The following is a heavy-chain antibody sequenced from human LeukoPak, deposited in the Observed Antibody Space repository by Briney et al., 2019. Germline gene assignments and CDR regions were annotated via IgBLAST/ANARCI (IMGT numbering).Heavy chain of an antibody. J-gene: IGHJ6*03. CDR2: IIPIFGTA. Sequence: SVKVSCKASGGTFSSYAISGVRQAPGQGLEWMGGIIPIFGTANYAQKFQGRVTITADESTSTAYMELSSLRSEDTAVYYCARTITIFGVVTPYYMDVWGKGTTVTASS. V-gene: IGHV1-69*01. CDR1: GGTFSSYA. CDR3: ARTITIFGVVTPYYMDV. D-gene: IGHD3-3*01.